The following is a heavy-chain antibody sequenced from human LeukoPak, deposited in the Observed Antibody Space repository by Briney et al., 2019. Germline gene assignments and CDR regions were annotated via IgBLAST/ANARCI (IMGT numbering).Heavy chain of an antibody. D-gene: IGHD6-13*01. CDR2: IGSSGGST. CDR1: GFTFRNYA. Sequence: GGSLRLSCTAFGFTFRNYAMNWVRQAPGKGLEWVSAIGSSGGSTYYADSVKGRFTISRDNSRDTLYLQMNSLRAEDTAVYYCAKDFLIGRAGTVDYWGQGTLVTVSS. CDR3: AKDFLIGRAGTVDY. J-gene: IGHJ4*02. V-gene: IGHV3-23*01.